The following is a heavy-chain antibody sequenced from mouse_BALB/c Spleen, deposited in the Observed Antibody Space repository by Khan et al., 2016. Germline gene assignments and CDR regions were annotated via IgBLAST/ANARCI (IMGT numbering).Heavy chain of an antibody. CDR3: ARLDYYAMDY. J-gene: IGHJ4*01. Sequence: QVQLQQSGAELARPGASVKLSCKASGYTFTDYYINWVKQRTGQGLEWIGEIYPGGGNTYYNEKFKGKATLTADKSSSTAYMQLSSLTSEDSAVYYCARLDYYAMDYWGRGTSVTVSS. V-gene: IGHV1-77*01. CDR1: GYTFTDYY. CDR2: IYPGGGNT.